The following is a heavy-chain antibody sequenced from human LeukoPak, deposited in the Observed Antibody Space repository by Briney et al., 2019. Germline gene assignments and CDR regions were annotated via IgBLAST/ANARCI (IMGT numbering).Heavy chain of an antibody. V-gene: IGHV4-34*01. CDR1: GGSFSGYY. CDR2: INHSGGT. J-gene: IGHJ4*02. Sequence: SETLSLTCVVYGGSFSGYYWSWIRQPPGKGLEWIGEINHSGGTNYNPSLKNRVTISVDTSKNQFSLKLSSVTAADTAVYYCARGLTGSDDCSSTSCYIYGYWGQGTLVTVSS. D-gene: IGHD2-2*02. CDR3: ARGLTGSDDCSSTSCYIYGY.